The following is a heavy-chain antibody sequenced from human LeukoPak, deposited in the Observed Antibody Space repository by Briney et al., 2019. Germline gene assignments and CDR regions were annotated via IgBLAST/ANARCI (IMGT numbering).Heavy chain of an antibody. CDR1: GFTVSRNY. CDR2: IYCGGST. D-gene: IGHD6-13*01. CDR3: ATVGYTSSWPRFDF. J-gene: IGHJ4*02. Sequence: PGGSLRLSCAASGFTVSRNYMSWVRQAPGKGLEWVSAIYCGGSTYYADPVKGRFTISRDISKNTLYLQMNTLRAEDTAVYYCATVGYTSSWPRFDFWGQGTLVTVSS. V-gene: IGHV3-66*01.